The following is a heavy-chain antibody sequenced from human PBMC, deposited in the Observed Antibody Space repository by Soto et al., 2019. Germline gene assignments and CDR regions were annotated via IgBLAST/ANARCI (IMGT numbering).Heavy chain of an antibody. CDR3: ARGGWSAAGAPNFAY. CDR1: GGSISSYY. D-gene: IGHD6-13*01. CDR2: IYYSGST. Sequence: PSETLSLTCTVSGGSISSYYWSWIRQPPGKGLEWIGYIYYSGSTNYNPSLKSRVTISVDTSKNQFSLKLSSVTAADTAVYYCARGGWSAAGAPNFAYWVQGTLVSVSA. J-gene: IGHJ4*02. V-gene: IGHV4-59*01.